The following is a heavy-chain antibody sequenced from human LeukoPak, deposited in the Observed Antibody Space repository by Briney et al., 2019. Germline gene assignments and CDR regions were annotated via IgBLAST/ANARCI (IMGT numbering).Heavy chain of an antibody. D-gene: IGHD6-13*01. V-gene: IGHV3-23*01. Sequence: PGGSLRLSCAASGFTFSSYAMSWVRQAPGKGLEWVSAISGSGGSTYYADSVKGRFTISRDNSKNTLYLQMNSLRAEVTAVYYCAKDLQQLVPHSWFDPWGQGTLVTVSS. CDR3: AKDLQQLVPHSWFDP. CDR2: ISGSGGST. J-gene: IGHJ5*02. CDR1: GFTFSSYA.